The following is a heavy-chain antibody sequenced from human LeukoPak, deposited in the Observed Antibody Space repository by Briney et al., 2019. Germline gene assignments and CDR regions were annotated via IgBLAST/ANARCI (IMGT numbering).Heavy chain of an antibody. V-gene: IGHV1-18*01. D-gene: IGHD3-3*01. CDR3: ARESFWSGYYRLYYYYGMDV. CDR1: GYTFTSYG. Sequence: ASVKVSCTASGYTFTSYGISWVRQAPGQGLEWMGWISAYNGNTNYAQKLQGRVTMTTDTSTSTAYMELRSLRSDDTAVHYCARESFWSGYYRLYYYYGMDVWGQGTTVTVSS. J-gene: IGHJ6*02. CDR2: ISAYNGNT.